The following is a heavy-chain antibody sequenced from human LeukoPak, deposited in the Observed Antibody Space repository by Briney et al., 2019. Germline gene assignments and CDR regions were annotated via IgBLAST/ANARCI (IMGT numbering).Heavy chain of an antibody. CDR1: GGTFSSYA. J-gene: IGHJ5*02. V-gene: IGHV1-69*05. CDR2: IIPIFGTA. Sequence: ASVKVSCKASGGTFSSYAISWVRQAPGQGLEWMGGIIPIFGTANYAQKFQGRVTITTDESTSTAYMELSSLRSEDTAVYYCAKSVVPAAISLKGAFDPWGQGTLVTVSS. CDR3: AKSVVPAAISLKGAFDP. D-gene: IGHD2-2*01.